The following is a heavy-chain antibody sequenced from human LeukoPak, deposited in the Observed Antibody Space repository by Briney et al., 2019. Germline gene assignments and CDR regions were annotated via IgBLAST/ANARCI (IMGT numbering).Heavy chain of an antibody. V-gene: IGHV4-59*05. J-gene: IGHJ4*02. CDR1: GFTFSSYSMN. CDR3: ATGGYSSSWYSWGYFDY. Sequence: GSLRLSCAASGFTFSSYSMNWVRQPPGKGLEWIGSIYYSGSTYYNPSLKSRVTISVDTSKNQFSLKLSSVTAADTAVYYCATGGYSSSWYSWGYFDYWGQGTLVAVSS. D-gene: IGHD6-13*01. CDR2: IYYSGST.